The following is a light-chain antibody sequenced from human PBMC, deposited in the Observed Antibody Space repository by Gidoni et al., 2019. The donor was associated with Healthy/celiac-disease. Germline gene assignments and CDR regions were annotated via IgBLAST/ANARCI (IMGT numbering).Light chain of an antibody. CDR3: QVWDSSSDHLVV. V-gene: IGLV3-21*02. CDR1: NIGSKS. Sequence: SYVLTQPPSVSVAPGQTARITCGGNNIGSKSLHWYQQKPGQAPVLVVYDDSDRPSGIPARFSGSNSGNTATLTISRVEAGDEADYYCQVWDSSSDHLVVFGGGTKLTVL. J-gene: IGLJ2*01. CDR2: DDS.